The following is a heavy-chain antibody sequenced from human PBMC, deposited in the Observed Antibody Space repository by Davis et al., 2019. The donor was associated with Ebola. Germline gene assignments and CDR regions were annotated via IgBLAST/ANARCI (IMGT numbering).Heavy chain of an antibody. D-gene: IGHD6-19*01. V-gene: IGHV1-18*01. CDR3: ARGRNGGWDFDY. J-gene: IGHJ4*02. Sequence: AASVKVSCKASGYTFISYGFTWVRQTPGQGLEWMGWISAYTRNTNYAQKFQDRVTMTTDTSTSTAYMELRSLRSDDTAEYYCARGRNGGWDFDYWGQGTRVTVSS. CDR2: ISAYTRNT. CDR1: GYTFISYG.